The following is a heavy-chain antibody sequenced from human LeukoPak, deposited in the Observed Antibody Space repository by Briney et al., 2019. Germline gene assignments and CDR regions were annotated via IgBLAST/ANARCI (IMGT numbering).Heavy chain of an antibody. CDR3: ARVSSSWYRYFDY. V-gene: IGHV4-39*07. CDR1: GGSISSSSYY. Sequence: SETLSLTCTVSGGSISSSSYYWGWIRQPPGKGLEWIGSIYYSGSTYYNPSLKSRVTISVDTSGNQFSLKLSSVTAADTAVYYCARVSSSWYRYFDYWGQGTLVTVSS. D-gene: IGHD6-13*01. CDR2: IYYSGST. J-gene: IGHJ4*02.